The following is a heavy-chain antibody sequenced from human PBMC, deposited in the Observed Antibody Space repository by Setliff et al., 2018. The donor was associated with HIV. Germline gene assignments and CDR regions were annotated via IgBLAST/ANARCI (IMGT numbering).Heavy chain of an antibody. CDR3: ANSYSASGNYQYYDYLDV. J-gene: IGHJ6*03. Sequence: PGGSLRLSCAASGFTFSSYAMHWVRQAPGKGLEWVAFIWYDGNNIKYADSVKGRFTISRDNSKNTLYLQMNSLRIEDSGAYYCANSYSASGNYQYYDYLDVWGKGTTVTVSS. CDR1: GFTFSSYA. D-gene: IGHD3-10*01. CDR2: IWYDGNNI. V-gene: IGHV3-30*02.